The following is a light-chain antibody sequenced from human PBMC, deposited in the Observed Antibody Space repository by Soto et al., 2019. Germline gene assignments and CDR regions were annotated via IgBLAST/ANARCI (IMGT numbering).Light chain of an antibody. CDR1: QSISSW. Sequence: DIQMPQSPSTLSASVGDRATITCRASQSISSWLAWYQQKPGKAPKLLIYKASSLESGVPSRFSGSGSGTEFTVTISSLQPEEFATYYCKKFNSYPWTVGKGNKVAI. J-gene: IGKJ1*01. CDR3: KKFNSYPWT. CDR2: KAS. V-gene: IGKV1-5*03.